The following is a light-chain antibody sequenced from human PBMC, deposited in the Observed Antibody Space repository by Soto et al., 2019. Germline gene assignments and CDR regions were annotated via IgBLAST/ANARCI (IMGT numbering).Light chain of an antibody. CDR2: DAS. CDR1: QSVSSY. J-gene: IGKJ1*01. Sequence: EIVLTKSPGTLSLSPGERATLSCRASQSVSSYLAWYQQKPGQAPRLLIYDASNRATGIPARFSGSGSGTDFTLTISSLEPEDFAVYYCQQRSNCPPGTFGQGTKVDIK. CDR3: QQRSNCPPGT. V-gene: IGKV3-11*01.